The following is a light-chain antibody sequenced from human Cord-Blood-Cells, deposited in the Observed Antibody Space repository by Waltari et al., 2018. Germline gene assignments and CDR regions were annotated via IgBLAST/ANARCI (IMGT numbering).Light chain of an antibody. CDR1: QSISSY. J-gene: IGKJ2*01. Sequence: DIQMTQSPSSLSASVAERVTITCRASQSISSYLNWYQQKPGKAPKLLIYAASSLQSGVPSRFSGSGSGTDFTLTISSLQPEDFATYYCQQSYSTPYTFGQGTKLEIK. CDR2: AAS. V-gene: IGKV1-39*01. CDR3: QQSYSTPYT.